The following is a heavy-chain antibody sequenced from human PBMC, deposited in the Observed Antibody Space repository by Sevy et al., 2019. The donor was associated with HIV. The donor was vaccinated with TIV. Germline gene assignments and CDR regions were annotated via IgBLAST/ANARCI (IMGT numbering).Heavy chain of an antibody. D-gene: IGHD2-21*02. CDR1: GFSFSTYG. V-gene: IGHV3-30*18. CDR3: AKDWGGASDWYFYFDH. Sequence: GGSLRLSCSASGFSFSTYGMHWVRQAPGKGLEWAAAISYDGTKKYYGDSVKGRFTISRDNSKNTLYLEINGLRPEDTATYYCAKDWGGASDWYFYFDHWGQGAPVTVSS. J-gene: IGHJ4*02. CDR2: ISYDGTKK.